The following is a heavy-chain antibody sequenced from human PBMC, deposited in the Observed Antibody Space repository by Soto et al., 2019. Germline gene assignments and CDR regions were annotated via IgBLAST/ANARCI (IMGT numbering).Heavy chain of an antibody. CDR2: IYYTGTT. Sequence: SETLSLTCTVSGGSIRSYYWSWVRQPPGKRLEWIGYIYYTGTTNYNPSLKSRVTISVDTSKNQVSLKLNSVTAADTAMYYCARAIDFDYWGQGTLVTVSS. J-gene: IGHJ4*02. CDR1: GGSIRSYY. V-gene: IGHV4-59*01. CDR3: ARAIDFDY.